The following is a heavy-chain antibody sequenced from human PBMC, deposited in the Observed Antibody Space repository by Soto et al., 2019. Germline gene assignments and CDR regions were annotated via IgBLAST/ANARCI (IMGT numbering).Heavy chain of an antibody. D-gene: IGHD3-10*01. Sequence: QVQLVESGGGVVQPGRSLRLSCAASTLTFRSYGMHWVRQAPGKGLEWVAVIWYDGGNKYYADSVKGRFTISRDNSKNTLYLQMNSLRAEDTAIYYCARDGRWQGEGDEDYFDYWGQGTLVTVSS. J-gene: IGHJ4*02. CDR2: IWYDGGNK. V-gene: IGHV3-33*01. CDR3: ARDGRWQGEGDEDYFDY. CDR1: TLTFRSYG.